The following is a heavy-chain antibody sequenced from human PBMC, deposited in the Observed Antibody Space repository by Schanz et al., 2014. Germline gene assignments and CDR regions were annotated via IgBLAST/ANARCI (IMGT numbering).Heavy chain of an antibody. CDR2: IYETGRT. D-gene: IGHD1-1*01. CDR1: RGSIGSTNW. Sequence: QVQLQESGPGLVKPSGTLSLTCTISRGSIGSTNWWSWLRQSPRKGLEWISDIYETGRTNYNPSLGIRAPVSGKRPTTRFPRRRPAVTAADTAVYYCARLEYTSGWQGFDYWGQGILVTVSP. V-gene: IGHV4-4*02. J-gene: IGHJ4*02. CDR3: ARLEYTSGWQGFDY.